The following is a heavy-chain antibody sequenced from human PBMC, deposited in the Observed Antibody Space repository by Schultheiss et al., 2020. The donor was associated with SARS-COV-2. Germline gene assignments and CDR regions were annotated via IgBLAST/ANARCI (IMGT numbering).Heavy chain of an antibody. V-gene: IGHV4-61*08. CDR2: INHSGST. CDR1: GGSISSGGYY. J-gene: IGHJ4*02. D-gene: IGHD6-13*01. CDR3: ARVPGIAAAGIDY. Sequence: SETLSLTCTVSGGSISSGGYYWSWIRQPPGKGLEWIGEINHSGSTNYNPSLKSRVTISVDTSKNQFSLKLSSVTAADTAVYYCARVPGIAAAGIDYWGQGTLVTVSS.